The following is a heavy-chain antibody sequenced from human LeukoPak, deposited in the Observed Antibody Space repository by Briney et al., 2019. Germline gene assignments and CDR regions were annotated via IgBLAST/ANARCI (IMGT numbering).Heavy chain of an antibody. CDR1: GDSVSNNIAA. CDR2: TYYRSKWYN. CDR3: TREDRDTFDI. V-gene: IGHV6-1*01. J-gene: IGHJ3*02. Sequence: SQTLSLTCAISGDSVSNNIAAWTWIRQSPSRGLEWLGRTYYRSKWYNDYAVSVRGRITVNPDTSKNQFSLQLNSVTPEDTAVYYRTREDRDTFDIWGQGTVVTVSS.